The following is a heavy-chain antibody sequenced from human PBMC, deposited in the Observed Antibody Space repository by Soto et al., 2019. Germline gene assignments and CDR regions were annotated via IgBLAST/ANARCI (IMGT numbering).Heavy chain of an antibody. V-gene: IGHV3-23*01. CDR1: GFTFRKYA. J-gene: IGHJ4*02. CDR2: ITESGSST. D-gene: IGHD2-15*01. Sequence: GGSLRLSCAASGFTFRKYAMTWVRQAPGQGLEYVSSITESGSSTYYADSVKGRFTISRDNSKNTLYLQMNSLRAEDTAVYYCAKEDCSGGSCYTTYDYWGQGTLVTVSS. CDR3: AKEDCSGGSCYTTYDY.